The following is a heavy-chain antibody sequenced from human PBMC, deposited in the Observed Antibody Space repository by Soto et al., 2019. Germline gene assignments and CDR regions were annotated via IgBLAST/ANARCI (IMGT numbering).Heavy chain of an antibody. J-gene: IGHJ6*03. CDR2: INAGNGNT. CDR1: GYTFTSYA. CDR3: ARGGRWRDYYYYYMDV. D-gene: IGHD3-3*01. V-gene: IGHV1-3*01. Sequence: ASVKVSCKASGYTFTSYAMHWMRQAPGQRLEWMGWINAGNGNTKYSQKFQGRVTITRDTSASTAYIELSSLRSEDTAVYYCARGGRWRDYYYYYMDVWGKGTTVTVS.